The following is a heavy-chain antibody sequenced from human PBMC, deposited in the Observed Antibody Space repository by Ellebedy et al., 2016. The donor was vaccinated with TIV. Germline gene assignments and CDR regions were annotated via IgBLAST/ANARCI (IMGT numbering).Heavy chain of an antibody. D-gene: IGHD3-16*01. Sequence: GESLKISCAASGFTFSSYAMNWSRQAPGKGLEWVSVISGGGETTYYADSVKDRFTISRDNSKNMLFLQMNSLRAEDTALYYCAKGRKFIRSSSLDYWGQGTLVTVSS. J-gene: IGHJ4*02. CDR1: GFTFSSYA. CDR2: ISGGGETT. CDR3: AKGRKFIRSSSLDY. V-gene: IGHV3-23*01.